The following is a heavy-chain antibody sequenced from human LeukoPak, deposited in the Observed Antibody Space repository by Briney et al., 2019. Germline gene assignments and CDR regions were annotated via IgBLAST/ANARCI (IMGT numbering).Heavy chain of an antibody. CDR3: ARGLRGYSYGQRGYYYGMDV. V-gene: IGHV4-34*01. D-gene: IGHD5-18*01. Sequence: SETLSLTCAVYGGSFSGYYWSWIRQPPGKGLEWIGEINHSGSTNYNPSLKSRVTISVDTSKNQFSLKLSPVTAADTAVYYCARGLRGYSYGQRGYYYGMDVWGQGTTVTVSS. CDR2: INHSGST. CDR1: GGSFSGYY. J-gene: IGHJ6*02.